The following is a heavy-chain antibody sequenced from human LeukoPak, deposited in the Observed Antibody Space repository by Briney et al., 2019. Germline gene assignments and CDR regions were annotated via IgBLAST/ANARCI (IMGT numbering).Heavy chain of an antibody. CDR3: ARPTYYYDSSGYYSDAFDI. CDR2: IYPGDSDT. D-gene: IGHD3-22*01. J-gene: IGHJ3*02. V-gene: IGHV5-51*01. Sequence: HGESLKISCKVSGYSFTNYWIGWVRQMPGKGLEWMGIIYPGDSDTRYSPSFQGQVTISADKSISTAYLQWSSLKASDTAMYYCARPTYYYDSSGYYSDAFDIWGQGTMVTVSS. CDR1: GYSFTNYW.